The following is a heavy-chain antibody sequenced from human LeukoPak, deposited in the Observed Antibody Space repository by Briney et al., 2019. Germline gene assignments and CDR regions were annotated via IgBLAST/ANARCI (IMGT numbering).Heavy chain of an antibody. V-gene: IGHV1-8*01. CDR1: GYTFTSYD. CDR2: MNPNSGNT. Sequence: ASVKVSCKASGYTFTSYDINWGRQAPGQGLEGREWMNPNSGNTGYAKKFQGRVTMTRNTSISTAYMELSSLRSEDTAVYYCARGPPYIAAAGTAFDYWGQGTLVTVSS. CDR3: ARGPPYIAAAGTAFDY. D-gene: IGHD6-13*01. J-gene: IGHJ4*02.